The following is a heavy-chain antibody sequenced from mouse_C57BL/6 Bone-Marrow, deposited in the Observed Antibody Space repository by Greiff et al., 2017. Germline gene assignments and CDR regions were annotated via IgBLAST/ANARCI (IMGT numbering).Heavy chain of an antibody. CDR1: GFTFSSYG. V-gene: IGHV5-6*02. Sequence: EVNLVESGGDLVKPGGSLKLSCAASGFTFSSYGMSWVRQTPDKRLEWVATISSGGSYTYYPDSVKGRFTISRDNAKNTLYLQMSSLKSEDTAMYYCARGRGLDYAMDYWGQGTSVTVSS. CDR3: ARGRGLDYAMDY. J-gene: IGHJ4*01. CDR2: ISSGGSYT.